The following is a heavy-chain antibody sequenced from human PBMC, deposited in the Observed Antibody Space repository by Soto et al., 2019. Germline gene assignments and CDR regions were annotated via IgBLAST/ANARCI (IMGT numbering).Heavy chain of an antibody. Sequence: QVQLVQSGAEVKKPGSSVKVSCKASGGTFSSYAISWVRQAPGQGLEWMGGLIPIFGTANYAQKFQGRVRITADESTSTAYMELSSLRSEDTAVYYCARDLDGITGTTRWFDPWGQGTLVTVSS. V-gene: IGHV1-69*12. CDR2: LIPIFGTA. CDR1: GGTFSSYA. J-gene: IGHJ5*02. CDR3: ARDLDGITGTTRWFDP. D-gene: IGHD1-7*01.